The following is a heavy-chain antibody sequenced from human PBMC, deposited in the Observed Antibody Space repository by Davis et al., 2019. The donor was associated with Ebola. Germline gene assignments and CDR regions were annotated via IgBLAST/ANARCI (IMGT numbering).Heavy chain of an antibody. Sequence: AASVKVSCKASGYTFTGYYMHWVRQAPGQGLEWMGRINPNSGGTNYAQKFQGRVTMTRDTSVSTAYMELSSLRSDDTAVYYCARETGYYGSDYFDYWGQGTLVTVSS. CDR3: ARETGYYGSDYFDY. D-gene: IGHD1-26*01. J-gene: IGHJ4*02. V-gene: IGHV1-2*06. CDR2: INPNSGGT. CDR1: GYTFTGYY.